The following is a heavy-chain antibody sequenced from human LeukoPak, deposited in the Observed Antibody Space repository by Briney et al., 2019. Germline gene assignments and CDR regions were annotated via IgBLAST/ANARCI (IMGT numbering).Heavy chain of an antibody. D-gene: IGHD3-22*01. CDR2: IHYSGST. J-gene: IGHJ5*02. V-gene: IGHV4-39*01. CDR1: GDSISSSSYY. CDR3: ARQDGGYYYWFDP. Sequence: PSETLSLTCAVSGDSISSSSYYWAWISQPPGKGLECIGTIHYSGSTYYNPSLKSRVTISVDTSKNQFSLKLSSVTAADTAVYYCARQDGGYYYWFDPWGQGTLVTVSS.